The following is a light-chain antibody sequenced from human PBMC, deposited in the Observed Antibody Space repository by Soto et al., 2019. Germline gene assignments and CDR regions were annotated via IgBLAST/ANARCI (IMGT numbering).Light chain of an antibody. CDR2: AAS. Sequence: DIQLTQSPSFLSASVGDRVTITCRASQGISSYLAWYQQKPGKAPKLLIYAASTWQSGVPSRFSGSGSATEFTLTISRLQPEDFATYYCQQLNSYPFTFGGGTKVEIK. V-gene: IGKV1-9*01. CDR1: QGISSY. J-gene: IGKJ4*01. CDR3: QQLNSYPFT.